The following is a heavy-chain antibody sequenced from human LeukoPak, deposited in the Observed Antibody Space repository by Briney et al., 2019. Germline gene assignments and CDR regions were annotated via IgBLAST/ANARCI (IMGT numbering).Heavy chain of an antibody. D-gene: IGHD1-20*01. V-gene: IGHV3-21*01. J-gene: IGHJ4*02. CDR3: AREYNSPNRFDY. Sequence: GGSLRLSCAASSFTFSTSTMNWVRQAPGKGLEWVSSISRSSSYINYADSVRGRFTISRDNAKNSLYLQMNSLRAEDTAVYYCAREYNSPNRFDYWGQGTMVTVSS. CDR2: ISRSSSYI. CDR1: SFTFSTST.